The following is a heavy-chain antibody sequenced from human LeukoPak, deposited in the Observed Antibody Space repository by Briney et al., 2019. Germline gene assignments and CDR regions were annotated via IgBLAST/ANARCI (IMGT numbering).Heavy chain of an antibody. J-gene: IGHJ4*02. CDR1: GGSISDYY. V-gene: IGHV4-59*08. Sequence: SETLSLTCTVSGGSISDYYWSWIRRPPGEGLEWVGYVHYTGTTNYNPSLKSRVTISVDTSKNQFSLKLSSVTAADTAVYYCARHPISGWYVLDYWGQGTLVTVSS. CDR2: VHYTGTT. CDR3: ARHPISGWYVLDY. D-gene: IGHD6-19*01.